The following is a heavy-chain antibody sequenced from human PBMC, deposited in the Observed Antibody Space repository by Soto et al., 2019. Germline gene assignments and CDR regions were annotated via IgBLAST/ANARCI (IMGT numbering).Heavy chain of an antibody. CDR3: AKAVDISVRGVPPSDY. D-gene: IGHD3-10*02. V-gene: IGHV3-30*18. Sequence: QVQLVESGGGVVQPGGSLRLSCAASGFIFNSFGMHWVRQAPGKGLEWVATISYDGNNKYYRDTVKGRFTISRDNAQNTLYLQMNSLRPEDTAMYCCAKAVDISVRGVPPSDYWGQGTLVTVSS. J-gene: IGHJ4*02. CDR1: GFIFNSFG. CDR2: ISYDGNNK.